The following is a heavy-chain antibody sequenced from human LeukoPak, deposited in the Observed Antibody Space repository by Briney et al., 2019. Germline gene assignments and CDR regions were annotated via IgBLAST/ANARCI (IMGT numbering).Heavy chain of an antibody. J-gene: IGHJ3*01. Sequence: PSETLSLTCTVSGGSINNYYWSWIRQPPGRGLEWIGYIYYSVNTNYNPSLKSRVTISVDTSKDQFSLKLSSVTAADAAVYYCARHPRLICGSTQAFDLWGQDTMVTVSS. D-gene: IGHD1-26*01. V-gene: IGHV4-59*08. CDR1: GGSINNYY. CDR3: ARHPRLICGSTQAFDL. CDR2: IYYSVNT.